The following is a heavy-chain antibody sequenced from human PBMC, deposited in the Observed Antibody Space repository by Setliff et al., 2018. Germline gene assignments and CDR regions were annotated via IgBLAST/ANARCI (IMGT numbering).Heavy chain of an antibody. D-gene: IGHD1-26*01. Sequence: GGSLRLSCTASGFTFSNYWMHWVRQAPGKGLIWVSRITRDGSETSYADSVKGRFTVSRDNAKNTLYLQMNSLRAEDTAVYYCARKQGGAFDIWGQGTKVTVSS. J-gene: IGHJ3*02. CDR3: ARKQGGAFDI. CDR2: ITRDGSET. CDR1: GFTFSNYW. V-gene: IGHV3-74*01.